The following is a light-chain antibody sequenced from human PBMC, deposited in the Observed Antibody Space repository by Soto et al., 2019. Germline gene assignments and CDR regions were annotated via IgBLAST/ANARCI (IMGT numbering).Light chain of an antibody. CDR3: CSYAGGPYV. Sequence: QSALTQPRSVSGSPGQSVTISCTGTTSDVGNYNYVSWYQQHPGNAPKLMIYDVGKRPSGVPDRFSGSKSGNTASLTISGLQDDDEADYYCCSYAGGPYVFGTGTKVTVL. J-gene: IGLJ1*01. CDR2: DVG. CDR1: TSDVGNYNY. V-gene: IGLV2-11*01.